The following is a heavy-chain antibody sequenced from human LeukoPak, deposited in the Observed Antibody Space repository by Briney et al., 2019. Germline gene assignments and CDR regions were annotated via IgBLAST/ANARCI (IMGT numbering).Heavy chain of an antibody. D-gene: IGHD6-13*01. CDR3: ARHGSWSFDY. V-gene: IGHV3-7*03. CDR1: GFTFSTSW. Sequence: GGSLRLSCVASGFTFSTSWVTWVRQAPGKGLEWVANIDKHGSGKYYVDSVKGRFAISRDYASNSVFLQMDSLRAEDTAVYYCARHGSWSFDYRGQGTLLTVSA. CDR2: IDKHGSGK. J-gene: IGHJ4*02.